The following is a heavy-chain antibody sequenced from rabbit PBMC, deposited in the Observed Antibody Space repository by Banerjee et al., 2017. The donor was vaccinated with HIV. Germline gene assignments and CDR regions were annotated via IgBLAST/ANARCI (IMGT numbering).Heavy chain of an antibody. J-gene: IGHJ4*01. CDR1: GFSFSGSYW. Sequence: QEQLEESGGDLVKPGTSLTLTCKASGFSFSGSYWMYWVRQAPGKGLEWIACIYADVSGSAYYASWAKGRFTISKTSSTTVTLQMTSLTAADTATYFCARDLAGVIGWNFGLWGPGTLVTVS. V-gene: IGHV1S45*01. CDR3: ARDLAGVIGWNFGL. D-gene: IGHD4-1*01. CDR2: IYADVSGSA.